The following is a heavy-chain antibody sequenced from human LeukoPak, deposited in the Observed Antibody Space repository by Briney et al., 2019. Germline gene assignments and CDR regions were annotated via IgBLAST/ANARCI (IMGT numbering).Heavy chain of an antibody. D-gene: IGHD6-25*01. Sequence: SETLSLTCTVSGDSISRSTYYWAWIRQPPGKGLEWIGSVYYGRSPYFNPSLVSRATISVDTSKNHFSLKMSSVTAADTAVYYCARSSGTGTFSYWGQGTLVTVSS. CDR2: VYYGRSP. J-gene: IGHJ4*02. CDR1: GDSISRSTYY. CDR3: ARSSGTGTFSY. V-gene: IGHV4-39*02.